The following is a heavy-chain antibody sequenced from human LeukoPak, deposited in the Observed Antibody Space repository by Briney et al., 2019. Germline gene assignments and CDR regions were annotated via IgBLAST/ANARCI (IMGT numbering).Heavy chain of an antibody. Sequence: GGSLRLSCTTSGFKFSDYYMTWLRQAPGKGLEWISHINNVASYTNYAASVKGRFTISRDNAKNSVHLEMINLRSEDTAVYYCARPMVPGVLEYFGLDVWGQGTTVTVSS. J-gene: IGHJ6*02. CDR3: ARPMVPGVLEYFGLDV. CDR2: INNVASYT. V-gene: IGHV3-11*03. D-gene: IGHD3-10*01. CDR1: GFKFSDYY.